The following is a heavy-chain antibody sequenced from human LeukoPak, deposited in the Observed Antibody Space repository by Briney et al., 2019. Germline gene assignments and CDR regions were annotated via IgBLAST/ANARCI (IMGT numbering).Heavy chain of an antibody. Sequence: GGSLRLSCAASGFTFSSSAMSWVRQAPGKGLEWVSGISGTGGSTYYADSVKGRFIISRDNAKNSLYLQMNSLRAEDTAVYYCARTTGKVDYWGQGTLVTVSS. CDR2: ISGTGGST. CDR1: GFTFSSSA. D-gene: IGHD4-17*01. J-gene: IGHJ4*02. CDR3: ARTTGKVDY. V-gene: IGHV3-23*01.